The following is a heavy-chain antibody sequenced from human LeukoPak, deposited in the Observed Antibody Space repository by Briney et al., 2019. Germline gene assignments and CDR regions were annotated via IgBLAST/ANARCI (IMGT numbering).Heavy chain of an antibody. CDR3: TRESGAFSPFGF. Sequence: SGTLSLTCAVSGGSILTTNWWSWVRQPPGKGLEWIGEVHLSGASNYNPSLKSRVNMSIDKSKNQLSLDLTSVTAADTAIYYCTRESGAFSPFGFWGQGTLVTVSS. CDR1: GGSILTTNW. D-gene: IGHD1-26*01. J-gene: IGHJ4*02. CDR2: VHLSGAS. V-gene: IGHV4-4*02.